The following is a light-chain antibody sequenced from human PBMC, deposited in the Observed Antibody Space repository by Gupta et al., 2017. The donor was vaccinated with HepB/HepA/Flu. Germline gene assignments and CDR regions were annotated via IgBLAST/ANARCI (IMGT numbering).Light chain of an antibody. J-gene: IGLJ2*01. V-gene: IGLV2-23*02. Sequence: QSALTQPASVSGSPGQSITLSCTGTSSDVGSYNLVSWYQHHPGKAPTLISDEVTKRPSGVSNRFFGSKSGNTASLTISGLQADDEADYFCCSYAGSSASGVFGGGTKLTVL. CDR1: SSDVGSYNL. CDR2: EVT. CDR3: CSYAGSSASGV.